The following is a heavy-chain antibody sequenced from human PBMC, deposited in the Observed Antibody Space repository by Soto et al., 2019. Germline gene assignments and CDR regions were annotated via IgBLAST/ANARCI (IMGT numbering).Heavy chain of an antibody. CDR2: VTTDKGKT. V-gene: IGHV1-18*01. Sequence: QVQLVQSGPEVKKPGASVKVSCKTSGYTFTNFGIRWVRQAPGQGLEWMGWVTTDKGKTTYAQKFQGRVTMTTDTSTSTAYMELRSLRSDDTSVYYCATRSPAFDYRGQGTLVTVSS. J-gene: IGHJ4*02. CDR1: GYTFTNFG. CDR3: ATRSPAFDY.